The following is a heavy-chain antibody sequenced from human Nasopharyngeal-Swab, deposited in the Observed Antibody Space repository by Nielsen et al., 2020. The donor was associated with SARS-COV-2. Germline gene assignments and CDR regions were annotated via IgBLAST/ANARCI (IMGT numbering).Heavy chain of an antibody. CDR1: GYSFTSYW. CDR3: ARAGLPDTYYYYCGMDV. J-gene: IGHJ6*02. D-gene: IGHD3/OR15-3a*01. CDR2: IDPSDSYT. Sequence: KVSCKGSGYSFTSYWISWVRQMPGKGLEWMGRIDPSDSYTNYSPSFQGHVTISADKSISTAYLQWSSLKASDTAMYYCARAGLPDTYYYYCGMDVWGQGTTVTVSS. V-gene: IGHV5-10-1*01.